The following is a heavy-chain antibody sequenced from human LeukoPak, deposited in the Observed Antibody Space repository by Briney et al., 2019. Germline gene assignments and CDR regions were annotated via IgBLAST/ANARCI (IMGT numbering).Heavy chain of an antibody. J-gene: IGHJ4*02. D-gene: IGHD3-10*02. Sequence: SETLSLTCTVSGGSIRSYYWSWIRQPPGQGLEWIGYIYYSGTTNYNPSLKSGVTISLDTSNNQFSLKLSSVTAADTAVYYCARAVLGMFYFDNWGQGTLVTVST. CDR1: GGSIRSYY. V-gene: IGHV4-59*01. CDR2: IYYSGTT. CDR3: ARAVLGMFYFDN.